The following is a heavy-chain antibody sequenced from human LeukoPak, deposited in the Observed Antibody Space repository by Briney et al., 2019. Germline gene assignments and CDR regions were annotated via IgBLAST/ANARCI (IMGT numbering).Heavy chain of an antibody. D-gene: IGHD2-2*01. Sequence: GESLMISCKGSGYSFTTYWIGWVRQMPGKGLEWMGVIYPGDSDTRYSPSFQGQVTISADKSISTAYLQWSSLKDSDTAMYYCARRGLYCSSTNCYDYWGQGTLVTVSS. CDR3: ARRGLYCSSTNCYDY. V-gene: IGHV5-51*01. J-gene: IGHJ4*02. CDR2: IYPGDSDT. CDR1: GYSFTTYW.